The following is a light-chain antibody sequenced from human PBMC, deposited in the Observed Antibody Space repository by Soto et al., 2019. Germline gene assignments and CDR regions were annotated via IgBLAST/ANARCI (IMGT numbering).Light chain of an antibody. Sequence: EIVLTHSPGTLSLSPCERATLSFSASQSVSSSYLAWYQQKPGQAPRLLIYGGSSRATGIPDRFSGSGSGTDFTLTISRLEPEDFAVYYCHQYGSSSWTFGQGTKVDIK. V-gene: IGKV3-20*01. CDR3: HQYGSSSWT. CDR1: QSVSSSY. CDR2: GGS. J-gene: IGKJ1*01.